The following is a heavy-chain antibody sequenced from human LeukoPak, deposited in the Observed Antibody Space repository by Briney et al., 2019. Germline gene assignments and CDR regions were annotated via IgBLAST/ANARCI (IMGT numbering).Heavy chain of an antibody. J-gene: IGHJ4*02. V-gene: IGHV3-23*01. D-gene: IGHD2-8*01. CDR1: RFTFDSYS. Sequence: PGGSLRLSCAASRFTFDSYSMAWVRQAPGKGLEGFAVISAYSRAIFYADSVKGRFTISRDNSKNTLYLQMTSLRAEDTAVYYCAREGDRGVLVADYFDYWGQGTLVTVSS. CDR2: ISAYSRAI. CDR3: AREGDRGVLVADYFDY.